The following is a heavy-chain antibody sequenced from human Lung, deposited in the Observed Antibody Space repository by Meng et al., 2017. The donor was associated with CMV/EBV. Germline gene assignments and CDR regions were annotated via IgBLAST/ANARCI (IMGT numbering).Heavy chain of an antibody. Sequence: LGQCWAGFKKPGASVKVSCKTSGYTFTSYAIHWVRQAPGQRLEWMGWINGGNGKTKYSQKFQGRVTITRDTSASTAYMELSSLRSEDTAVYYCARDVVVPAALTVRIDYWGQGTLVTVSS. CDR1: GYTFTSYA. V-gene: IGHV1-3*01. CDR2: INGGNGKT. CDR3: ARDVVVPAALTVRIDY. J-gene: IGHJ4*02. D-gene: IGHD2-2*01.